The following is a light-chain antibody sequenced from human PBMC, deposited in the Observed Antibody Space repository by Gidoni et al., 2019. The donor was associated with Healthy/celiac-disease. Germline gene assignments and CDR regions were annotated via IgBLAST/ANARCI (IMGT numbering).Light chain of an antibody. CDR1: QGISHY. CDR2: AAS. J-gene: IGKJ4*01. CDR3: QQYNRAPLT. V-gene: IGKV1-27*01. Sequence: IQLTQSPSSLSASVGDRVTLTCRASQGISHYLAWYQQKPGKVPKLLIYAASTWQAGVPSRFSGSGSGTDFTLTISSLQPGDVATYYCQQYNRAPLTFGGGTKVEIK.